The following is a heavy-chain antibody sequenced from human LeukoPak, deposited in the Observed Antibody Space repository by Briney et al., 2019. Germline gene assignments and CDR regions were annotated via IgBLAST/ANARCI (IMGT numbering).Heavy chain of an antibody. CDR2: IKEDGSEE. Sequence: SGGSLRLSCTASGFTFSIYLMSWVRQAPGKGLEWVASIKEDGSEEHYVDSVKGRFTISRDNARNSVHVQMNSLRAEDTAVYFCARVRPGHYFDYWGQGALVTVSS. J-gene: IGHJ4*02. D-gene: IGHD6-6*01. V-gene: IGHV3-7*01. CDR3: ARVRPGHYFDY. CDR1: GFTFSIYL.